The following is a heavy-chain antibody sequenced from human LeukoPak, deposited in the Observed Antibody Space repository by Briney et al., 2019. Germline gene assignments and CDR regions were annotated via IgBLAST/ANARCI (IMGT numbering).Heavy chain of an antibody. CDR3: ARVYCGGDCSTFQH. CDR2: INHSGST. J-gene: IGHJ1*01. D-gene: IGHD2-21*02. CDR1: GGSFSGYY. Sequence: SETLSLTCAVYGGSFSGYYWSWIRQPPGKGLEWIGEINHSGSTNYNPSLKSRVTISVDTSKNQFSLKLSSVTAADTAVYYCARVYCGGDCSTFQHWGQGTLVTVSS. V-gene: IGHV4-34*01.